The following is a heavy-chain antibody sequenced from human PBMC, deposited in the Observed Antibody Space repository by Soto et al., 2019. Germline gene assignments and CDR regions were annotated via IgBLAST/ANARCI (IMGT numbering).Heavy chain of an antibody. Sequence: SSETLSLTCTVSGGSISSYYWSWIRQPPGKGLEWIGEINHSGSTNYNPSLKSRVTISVDTSKNQFSLKLSSVTAADTAMYYCAKDRFCSGGNCFYDALDLWGQGTMVT. CDR2: INHSGST. V-gene: IGHV4-34*01. CDR1: GGSISSYY. J-gene: IGHJ3*01. D-gene: IGHD2-15*01. CDR3: AKDRFCSGGNCFYDALDL.